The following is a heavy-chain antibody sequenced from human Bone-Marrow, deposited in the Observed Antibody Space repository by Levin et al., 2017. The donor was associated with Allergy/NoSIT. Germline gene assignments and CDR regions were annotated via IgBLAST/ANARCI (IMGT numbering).Heavy chain of an antibody. D-gene: IGHD6-13*01. Sequence: RVSGPTLVKPTQTLTLTCTVSGFSLGDSGMCVTWMRQPPGKALEWLALIHWDDDKYYNTSLQTRLTISKDTSKNQVALTMTNMDPVDTATYFCARTTKGYGTSWYGSFDVWGQGTVVTVSS. J-gene: IGHJ3*01. CDR1: GFSLGDSGMC. CDR2: IHWDDDK. CDR3: ARTTKGYGTSWYGSFDV. V-gene: IGHV2-70*13.